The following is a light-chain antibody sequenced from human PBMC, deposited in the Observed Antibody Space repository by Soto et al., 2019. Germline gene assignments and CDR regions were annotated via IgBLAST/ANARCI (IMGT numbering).Light chain of an antibody. Sequence: EIVMTQSPATLSVSPGERATLSCRASQSVSSNLAWYQQKPGQAPRLLMYDASIRATGIPARFSGSGSGTEFTLSISSLQYEDFAVYYCQHYNHWPPYTFGQGTKLEIK. V-gene: IGKV3-15*01. CDR2: DAS. J-gene: IGKJ2*01. CDR1: QSVSSN. CDR3: QHYNHWPPYT.